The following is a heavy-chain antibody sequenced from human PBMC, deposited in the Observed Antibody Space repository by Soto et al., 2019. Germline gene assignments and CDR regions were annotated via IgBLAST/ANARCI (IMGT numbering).Heavy chain of an antibody. V-gene: IGHV3-30-3*01. J-gene: IGHJ4*02. CDR2: ISYDGVNQ. CDR1: GFTFSNHV. CDR3: ARGIQLWLRLFDY. Sequence: PGGSLRLSCAASGFTFSNHVFHWVRQAPGKGLEWVAVISYDGVNQYYADSVKGRFTISRDNSKNTLYLQMSSLRPEDTAVYYCARGIQLWLRLFDYWGQGTLVTVSS. D-gene: IGHD5-18*01.